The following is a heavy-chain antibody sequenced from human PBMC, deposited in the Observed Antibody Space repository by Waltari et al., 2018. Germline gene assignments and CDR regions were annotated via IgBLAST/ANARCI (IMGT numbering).Heavy chain of an antibody. J-gene: IGHJ6*03. CDR3: ARTTETTSGGYYYYYMDV. V-gene: IGHV3-23*04. Sequence: EVQLVESGGGVVQPGGSLRLYCAASGCTVSRYALSWIRQAPGKGLELVSSVSGGGGITYYSDSVKGRFTISRDNSKNSLDLQMNSLRAEDTAVYYCARTTETTSGGYYYYYMDVWGKGATVTVSS. CDR1: GCTVSRYA. D-gene: IGHD4-17*01. CDR2: VSGGGGIT.